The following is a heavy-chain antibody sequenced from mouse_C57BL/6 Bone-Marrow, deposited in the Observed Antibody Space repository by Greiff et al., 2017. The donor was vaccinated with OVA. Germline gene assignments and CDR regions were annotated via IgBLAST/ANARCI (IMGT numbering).Heavy chain of an antibody. J-gene: IGHJ2*01. CDR1: GYTFTSYW. V-gene: IGHV1-52*01. CDR2: IDPSDSET. Sequence: QVQLKQPGAELVRPGSSVKLSCTASGYTFTSYWMHWVKQRPIQGLEWIGNIDPSDSETHYNQKFKDKATLTVDKSSSTAYMQLSSLTSEDSAVYYCARGYFDYWGQGTTLTVSS. CDR3: ARGYFDY.